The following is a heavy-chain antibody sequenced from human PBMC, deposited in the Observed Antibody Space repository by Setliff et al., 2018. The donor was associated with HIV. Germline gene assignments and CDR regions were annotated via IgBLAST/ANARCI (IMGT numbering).Heavy chain of an antibody. J-gene: IGHJ6*02. CDR2: ISSSSSTI. Sequence: PGGSLRLSCVVSGFTFRTYGMSWVRQAPGKGLEWVSYISSSSSTIYYADSVKGRFAISRDNAKDSVYLQMSRLRAEDTSVYYCARGGGYDYGRYYFYGMDVWGRGTTVTVSS. D-gene: IGHD5-12*01. CDR3: ARGGGYDYGRYYFYGMDV. V-gene: IGHV3-48*01. CDR1: GFTFRTYG.